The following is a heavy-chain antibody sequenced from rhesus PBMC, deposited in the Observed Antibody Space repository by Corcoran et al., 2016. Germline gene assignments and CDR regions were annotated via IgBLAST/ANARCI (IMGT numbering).Heavy chain of an antibody. CDR2: ISGSSGST. Sequence: QVQLQESGPGLVKPSETLSLTCAVPGGSFSGYYWGWTRQPPGQGLEWIGYISGSSGSTDYNPSLKSRVTISTDTSKNQFSLKLSSVTAADTAVYYCARDSSGWYGFDYWGQGVLVTVSS. CDR1: GGSFSGYY. CDR3: ARDSSGWYGFDY. V-gene: IGHV4-165*01. J-gene: IGHJ4*01. D-gene: IGHD6-31*01.